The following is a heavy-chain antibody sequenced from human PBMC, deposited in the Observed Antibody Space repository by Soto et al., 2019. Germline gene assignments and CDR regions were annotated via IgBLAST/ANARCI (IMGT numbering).Heavy chain of an antibody. D-gene: IGHD6-13*01. CDR2: IYSGGST. CDR1: GFTVRSKY. Sequence: PGGSLRLSCAASGFTVRSKYMSCVRQAAGRGLEWVSVIYSGGSTYYADSVKGRFTISRHNSKNTLYLQMNSLRAEDTAVYYCARATQQRATYYDYYMDVWGKGTTVTVSS. V-gene: IGHV3-53*04. CDR3: ARATQQRATYYDYYMDV. J-gene: IGHJ6*03.